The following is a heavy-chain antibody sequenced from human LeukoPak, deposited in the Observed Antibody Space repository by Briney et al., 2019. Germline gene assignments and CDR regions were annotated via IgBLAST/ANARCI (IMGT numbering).Heavy chain of an antibody. J-gene: IGHJ6*02. CDR2: IYYSGST. Sequence: SETLSLTCTVSGGSISSGGYYWSWIRQHPGMGLEWIGYIYYSGSTYYNPSLKSRVTISVDTSKNQFSLKLSSVTAADTAVYYCARPSGNSGHYYGMDVWGQGTTVTVSS. V-gene: IGHV4-31*03. D-gene: IGHD4-23*01. CDR3: ARPSGNSGHYYGMDV. CDR1: GGSISSGGYY.